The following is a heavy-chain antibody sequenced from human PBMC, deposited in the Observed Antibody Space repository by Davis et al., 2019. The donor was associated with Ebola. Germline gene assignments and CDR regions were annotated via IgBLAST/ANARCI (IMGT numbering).Heavy chain of an antibody. CDR3: ARRVYSRSGFDS. J-gene: IGHJ4*02. D-gene: IGHD2-8*01. CDR2: LNPNSGNT. CDR1: GYTFTNYD. Sequence: ASVKVSCKTSGYTFTNYDVNWVRQATGQGLEWMGWLNPNSGNTDSTHKFQGRLTMTKNISIGTAYMELSTLTSEDTAVYYCARRVYSRSGFDSWGQGTLVTVSS. V-gene: IGHV1-8*01.